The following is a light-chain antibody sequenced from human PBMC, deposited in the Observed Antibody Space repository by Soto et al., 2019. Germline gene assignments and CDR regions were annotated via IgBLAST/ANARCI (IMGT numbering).Light chain of an antibody. J-gene: IGLJ2*01. V-gene: IGLV2-14*03. Sequence: QSALTQPASVSGSPGQSITISCTGTSSDIGAYNFVSWYQQHPGKAPKLMLYDVNIRSSGVSTRFSGSKSGNTASLTISGLQAEDEADYYCTSWTTSTTMIFGGGTKVTVL. CDR3: TSWTTSTTMI. CDR2: DVN. CDR1: SSDIGAYNF.